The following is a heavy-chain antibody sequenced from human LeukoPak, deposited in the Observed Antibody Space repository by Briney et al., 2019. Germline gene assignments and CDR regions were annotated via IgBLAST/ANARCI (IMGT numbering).Heavy chain of an antibody. D-gene: IGHD3-10*01. CDR2: INSDGRTT. CDR3: GRGMRDYYGLDY. V-gene: IGHV3-74*01. CDR1: RFTFSSYA. J-gene: IGHJ4*02. Sequence: GGSLRLSCAASRFTFSSYAMTWVRQAPGKGLVWVSHINSDGRTTDYADSVRGRFTISRDNAKNTLYLQMNRLTVEDTAVYYCGRGMRDYYGLDYWGQGFLVTVSS.